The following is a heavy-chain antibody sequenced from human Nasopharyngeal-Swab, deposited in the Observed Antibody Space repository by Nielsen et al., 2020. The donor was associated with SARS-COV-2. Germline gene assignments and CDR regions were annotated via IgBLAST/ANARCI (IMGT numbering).Heavy chain of an antibody. CDR3: AREEIDTYYFDY. Sequence: SETLSLTCTVSGGSISSGGYYWSWIRQHPGKGLEWIGYIYYSGSTYYNPSLKSRVTISVDRSKNQFSLKLSSVTAADTAVYYCAREEIDTYYFDYWGQGTLVTVSS. CDR2: IYYSGST. CDR1: GGSISSGGYY. D-gene: IGHD3-16*01. V-gene: IGHV4-31*03. J-gene: IGHJ4*02.